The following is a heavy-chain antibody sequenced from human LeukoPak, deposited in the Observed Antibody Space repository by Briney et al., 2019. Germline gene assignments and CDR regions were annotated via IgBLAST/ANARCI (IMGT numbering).Heavy chain of an antibody. CDR2: MYYSGST. D-gene: IGHD3-10*01. J-gene: IGHJ3*02. CDR1: GGSISSYY. Sequence: PSETLSLTCTVSGGSISSYYWSWIRQPPGKGLEWIGSMYYSGSTYYSPSLKSRVTISLDTSRNQFSLKLNSVTAADTAVYYCAKSNGYGLVDIWGQGTMVTVSS. CDR3: AKSNGYGLVDI. V-gene: IGHV4-59*12.